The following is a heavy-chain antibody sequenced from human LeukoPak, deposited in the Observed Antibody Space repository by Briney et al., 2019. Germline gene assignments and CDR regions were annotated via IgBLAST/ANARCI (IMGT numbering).Heavy chain of an antibody. Sequence: SVKVSCKASGGTFSSYAISWVRQAPGQGLEWMGGIIPIFGTANYAQKFQGRVTITADESTSTAYMELSSLRSEDTAVYYCARPVHYSQRWLEYWGQGTLVTVSS. V-gene: IGHV1-69*13. CDR2: IIPIFGTA. CDR3: ARPVHYSQRWLEY. D-gene: IGHD6-19*01. CDR1: GGTFSSYA. J-gene: IGHJ4*02.